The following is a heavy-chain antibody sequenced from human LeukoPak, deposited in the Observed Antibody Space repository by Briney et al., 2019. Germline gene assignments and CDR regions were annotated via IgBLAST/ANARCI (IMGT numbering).Heavy chain of an antibody. CDR3: AKVSAEWELHPFDY. CDR1: GFTFSSYA. CDR2: ISGSGGST. Sequence: GGSLRLSCAASGFTFSSYAMSWVRQAPGKGLXXXXXISGSGGSTYYADSVKGRFTISRDNSKNTLYLQMNSLRAEDTAVYYCAKVSAEWELHPFDYWGQGTLVTVSS. V-gene: IGHV3-23*01. D-gene: IGHD1-26*01. J-gene: IGHJ4*02.